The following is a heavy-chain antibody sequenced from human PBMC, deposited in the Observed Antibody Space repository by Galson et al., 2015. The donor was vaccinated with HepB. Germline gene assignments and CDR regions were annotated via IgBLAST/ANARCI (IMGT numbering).Heavy chain of an antibody. J-gene: IGHJ4*02. CDR3: ARSGPNLRSDYSAMDPIDY. CDR1: GYTFTGYY. V-gene: IGHV1-2*02. Sequence: SVKVSCKASGYTFTGYYMHWVRQAPGQGLEWMGWINPNSGGTNYAQKFQGRVTMTRDTSISTAYMELSRLRSDDTAVYYCARSGPNLRSDYSAMDPIDYWGQGTLVTVSS. D-gene: IGHD5-18*01. CDR2: INPNSGGT.